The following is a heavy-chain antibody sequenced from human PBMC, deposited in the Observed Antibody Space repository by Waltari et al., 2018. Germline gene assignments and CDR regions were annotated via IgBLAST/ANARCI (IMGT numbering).Heavy chain of an antibody. CDR3: ARDEQQLALDY. J-gene: IGHJ4*02. CDR2: IWYDGSNK. D-gene: IGHD6-13*01. Sequence: QVQLVEYGGGVVQPGRSLRLSCAASGFTFSSYGMHWVRQAPGKGREWLAVIWYDGSNKYYADAVKGRFTISRDNSKNTLYLQMNSLRAEDTAVYYCARDEQQLALDYWGQGTLVTVSS. V-gene: IGHV3-33*01. CDR1: GFTFSSYG.